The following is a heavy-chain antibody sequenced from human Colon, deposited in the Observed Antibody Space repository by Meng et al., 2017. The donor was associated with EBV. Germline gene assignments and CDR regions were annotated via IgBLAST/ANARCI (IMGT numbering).Heavy chain of an antibody. Sequence: QISLKVSGPTLVNPIQTLTVPCTVSGFSLSTSELGVGWIRQPPGKALEWLAVIYWDDDKRYSPSLKSRLTITKDTSKNQVVLTLTNMDPVDTATYYCALFTRSWFDPWGQGTLVTVSS. CDR1: GFSLSTSELG. D-gene: IGHD2-2*01. CDR3: ALFTRSWFDP. J-gene: IGHJ5*02. CDR2: IYWDDDK. V-gene: IGHV2-5*02.